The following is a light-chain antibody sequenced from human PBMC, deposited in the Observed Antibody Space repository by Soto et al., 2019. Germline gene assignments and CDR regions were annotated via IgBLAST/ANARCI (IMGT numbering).Light chain of an antibody. CDR3: QQRSSWPPT. Sequence: EIVLTQSPATLSLSPGEGATLSCRASQSVSSYLAWYQQKPGQAPMLLIYDASNRATGIPARFSGSGSGTDFTLTISSLEPEDFAVYYCQQRSSWPPTFGQGTKVEIK. CDR1: QSVSSY. V-gene: IGKV3-11*01. CDR2: DAS. J-gene: IGKJ1*01.